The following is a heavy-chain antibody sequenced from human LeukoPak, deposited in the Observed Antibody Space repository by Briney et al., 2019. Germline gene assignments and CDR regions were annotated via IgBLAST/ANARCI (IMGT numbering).Heavy chain of an antibody. J-gene: IGHJ4*02. CDR3: ARVNTMVRGDDY. Sequence: GSSVKVSCKASGGTFRNFVFSWVRQAPGQGLEWMGWISVYNGNTDYAQKFQGRVTMTTDTSTSTAYMELRSLRSDDTAVYYCARVNTMVRGDDYWGQGTLVTVSS. D-gene: IGHD3-10*01. V-gene: IGHV1-18*01. CDR2: ISVYNGNT. CDR1: GGTFRNFV.